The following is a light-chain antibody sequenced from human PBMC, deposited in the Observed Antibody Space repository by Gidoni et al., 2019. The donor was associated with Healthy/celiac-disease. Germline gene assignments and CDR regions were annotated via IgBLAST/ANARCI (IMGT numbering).Light chain of an antibody. CDR1: QSISSW. J-gene: IGKJ1*01. CDR2: KAS. Sequence: DFQITQSPSTLSASVGDRLTITCRASQSISSWLAWYQQKPGKAPKLLIYKASSLESGVPSRFSGSGSGTEFTLTISSLQPDDFATYYCQQYNSYSGTFGQGTKVEIK. CDR3: QQYNSYSGT. V-gene: IGKV1-5*03.